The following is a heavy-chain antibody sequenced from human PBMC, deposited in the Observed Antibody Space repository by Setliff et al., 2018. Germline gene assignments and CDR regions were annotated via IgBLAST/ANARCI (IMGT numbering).Heavy chain of an antibody. CDR3: SRLVRYCSRTTCQTASGAEL. Sequence: GASVKVSCKSSGFTFTDYGITWVRQVPGQGLEWMGWINNYNFNTQYAQKFQGRVTVTTDTSTTTAYMELRSLRADDTAVYYCSRLVRYCSRTTCQTASGAELWGQGTLVTVSS. J-gene: IGHJ1*01. CDR1: GFTFTDYG. D-gene: IGHD2-2*01. V-gene: IGHV1-18*01. CDR2: INNYNFNT.